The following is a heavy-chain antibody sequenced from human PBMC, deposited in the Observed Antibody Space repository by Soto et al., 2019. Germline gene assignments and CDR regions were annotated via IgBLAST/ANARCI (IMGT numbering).Heavy chain of an antibody. CDR1: GFTVSTNY. J-gene: IGHJ4*02. D-gene: IGHD3-10*01. CDR3: ARGFPSMTYYGEYYFDY. Sequence: GSLRLSCEAFGFTVSTNYVSWVRQTPGKGLEWVSVFYSGGSTFYADSVKGRFTISRDNSRNTLYLQMRSLRAEDTAVYYCARGFPSMTYYGEYYFDYWGQGTLVTVSS. V-gene: IGHV3-53*01. CDR2: FYSGGST.